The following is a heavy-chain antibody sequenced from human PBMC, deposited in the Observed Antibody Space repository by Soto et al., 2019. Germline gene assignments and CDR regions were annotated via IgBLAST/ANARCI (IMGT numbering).Heavy chain of an antibody. CDR2: IYYSGST. D-gene: IGHD2-15*01. Sequence: PSETLSLTCTVSGGSLSSSSYYWGWIRQPPGKGLEWIGSIYYSGSTYYNPSLKSRVTISVDKSKKQFSLKLSSVTAADTAVYYCASLRGYCSGGSCPYYYYGMDVWGQGPTVTVSS. CDR1: GGSLSSSSYY. CDR3: ASLRGYCSGGSCPYYYYGMDV. V-gene: IGHV4-39*01. J-gene: IGHJ6*02.